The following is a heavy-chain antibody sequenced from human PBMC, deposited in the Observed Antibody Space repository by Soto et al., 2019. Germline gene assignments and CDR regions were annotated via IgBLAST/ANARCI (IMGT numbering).Heavy chain of an antibody. Sequence: QVQLVESGGGVVQPGRSLRLSCAASGFTFSSYVMHWVRQAPGKGLEWVAFISYDGSNKYYADSVKGRFTISRDNSKNTLYLQMNSLRAEDTAVYYCAKDLRMIVVVSPFDYWGQGTLVTVSS. CDR2: ISYDGSNK. D-gene: IGHD3-22*01. CDR3: AKDLRMIVVVSPFDY. V-gene: IGHV3-30*18. CDR1: GFTFSSYV. J-gene: IGHJ4*02.